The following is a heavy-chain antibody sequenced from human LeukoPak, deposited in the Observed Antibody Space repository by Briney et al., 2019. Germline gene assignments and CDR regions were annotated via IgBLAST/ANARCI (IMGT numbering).Heavy chain of an antibody. Sequence: PGGSLRLSCAASGFTFSSYGMHWVRQAPGKGLEWVAFIRYDASNKYHADSVKGRFTISRDNSKNTLYLQMSSLRTEDTAVYYCARDPRGGWNHYYFDHWGQGTLVTVSS. J-gene: IGHJ4*02. V-gene: IGHV3-30*02. CDR2: IRYDASNK. D-gene: IGHD1-14*01. CDR1: GFTFSSYG. CDR3: ARDPRGGWNHYYFDH.